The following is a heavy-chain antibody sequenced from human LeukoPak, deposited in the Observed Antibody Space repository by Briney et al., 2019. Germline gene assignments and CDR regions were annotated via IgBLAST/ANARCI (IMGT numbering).Heavy chain of an antibody. CDR3: ATDGAGFDT. Sequence: GGSLRLSCAASGFTFNDYYMSWIRQAPGKGLEWLSYINIGGTNTHYADFVKGRFTISRDNAKKSLYLEMNNLRAEDTAVYYCATDGAGFDTWGQGVLVTVSS. CDR2: INIGGTNT. CDR1: GFTFNDYY. J-gene: IGHJ5*02. V-gene: IGHV3-11*01.